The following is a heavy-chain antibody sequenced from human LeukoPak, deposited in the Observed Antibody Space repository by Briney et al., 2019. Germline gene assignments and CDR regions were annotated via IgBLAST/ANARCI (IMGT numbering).Heavy chain of an antibody. CDR1: GYTFTSYG. D-gene: IGHD3-3*01. CDR3: ARVWSGYCTPEGYYRHYYYGMDV. Sequence: ASVKVSCKASGYTFTSYGISWVRQAPGQGLEWMGWISAYNGNTNYAQKLQGRVTMTTDTSTSTAYMELRSLRSDDTAVYYCARVWSGYCTPEGYYRHYYYGMDVWGQGTTVTVSS. V-gene: IGHV1-18*01. CDR2: ISAYNGNT. J-gene: IGHJ6*02.